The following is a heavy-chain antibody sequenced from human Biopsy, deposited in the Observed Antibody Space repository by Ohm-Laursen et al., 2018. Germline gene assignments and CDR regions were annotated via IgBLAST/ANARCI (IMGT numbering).Heavy chain of an antibody. CDR3: ARAKLEPVYYYYGMDV. CDR1: GYTFSSYG. CDR2: INTENGNT. V-gene: IGHV1-18*01. Sequence: ASVKVSCKVSGYTFSSYGISWVRQAPGQGLEWMGWINTENGNTIYAQNLQGRVTMTADTSTSTAYMEVTSLRSDDTAVYYCARAKLEPVYYYYGMDVWGQGTTVTVSS. J-gene: IGHJ6*02. D-gene: IGHD1-1*01.